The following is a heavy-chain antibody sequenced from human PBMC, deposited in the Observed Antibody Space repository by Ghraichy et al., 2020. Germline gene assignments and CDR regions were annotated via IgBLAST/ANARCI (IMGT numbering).Heavy chain of an antibody. CDR1: GFTFSNYA. J-gene: IGHJ4*02. D-gene: IGHD3-16*01. V-gene: IGHV3-23*01. CDR2: ISGSGGST. Sequence: GGSLRLSCAASGFTFSNYAMNWVRQAPGKGLEWVSRISGSGGSTYYADSVKGRFIISRDNSKNTLYLQMNSLRADDTAVYYCAQPGGSKTDVKRFYFDNWGPGALGPFSS. CDR3: AQPGGSKTDVKRFYFDN.